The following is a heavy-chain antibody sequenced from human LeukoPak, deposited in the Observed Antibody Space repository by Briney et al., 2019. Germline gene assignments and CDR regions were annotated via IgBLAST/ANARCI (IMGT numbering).Heavy chain of an antibody. V-gene: IGHV4-59*01. Sequence: SETLSLTCTVSGGSISSYYWSWIRQPPGKGLEWIGYIHYSGSTNYNPSLKSRVTISVDTSKNQFSLKLSSVTAADTAVYYCARAGSGSYFFDYWGQGTLVTVSS. CDR2: IHYSGST. J-gene: IGHJ4*02. CDR3: ARAGSGSYFFDY. D-gene: IGHD1-26*01. CDR1: GGSISSYY.